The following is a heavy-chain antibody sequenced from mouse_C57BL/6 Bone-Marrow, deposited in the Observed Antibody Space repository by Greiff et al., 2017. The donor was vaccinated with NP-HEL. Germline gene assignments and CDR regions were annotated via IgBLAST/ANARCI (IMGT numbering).Heavy chain of an antibody. V-gene: IGHV5-12*01. CDR2: ISNGGGST. CDR1: GFTFSDYY. D-gene: IGHD1-1*01. CDR3: ARQDYYGSSYSAWFAY. Sequence: DVHLVESGGGLVQPGGSLKLSCAASGFTFSDYYMYWVRQTPEKRLEWVAYISNGGGSTYYPDTVKGRFTISRDNAKNTLYMQMSRLKSEDTAMYYGARQDYYGSSYSAWFAYWGQGTLVTVSA. J-gene: IGHJ3*01.